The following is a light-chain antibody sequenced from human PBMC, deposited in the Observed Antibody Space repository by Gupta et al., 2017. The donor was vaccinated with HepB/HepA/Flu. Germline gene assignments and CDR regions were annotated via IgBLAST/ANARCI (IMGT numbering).Light chain of an antibody. CDR3: QQRVYSPYT. V-gene: IGKV1-9*01. Sequence: DIQLTQSPSFLSASVGDRVTITCRASQGISSYLAWYQKKPGKAPKLLIYTASKVQSGVPSRFSGSGSGTEFTLTISGRQPEYFAAYYCQQRVYSPYTFGQGTKMDIK. CDR2: TAS. J-gene: IGKJ2*01. CDR1: QGISSY.